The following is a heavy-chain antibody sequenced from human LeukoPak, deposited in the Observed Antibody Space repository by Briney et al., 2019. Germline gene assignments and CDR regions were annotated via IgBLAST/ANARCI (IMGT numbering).Heavy chain of an antibody. J-gene: IGHJ4*02. V-gene: IGHV4-59*08. CDR3: ARQNSGYDLGPFAY. D-gene: IGHD5-12*01. CDR1: GGSISSYY. CDR2: ISYSGST. Sequence: SETLSLTCTVSGGSISSYYCSWIRQPPGKGLEWIAYISYSGSTNYNPSLRSRVAISLDQSKNHFSLKLSSVTAADTAVYYWARQNSGYDLGPFAYGGQGTLVTVSS.